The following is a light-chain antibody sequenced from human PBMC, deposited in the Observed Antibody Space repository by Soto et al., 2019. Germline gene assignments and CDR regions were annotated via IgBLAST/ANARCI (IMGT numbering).Light chain of an antibody. Sequence: DIVMTQSPDSLAVSLGERATINCRSSQSVLSSSNNRDYLAWFQQKPGQPPKLLIYWASIRESGVPDRFSGGGSGTDFTLTISGLQAEDVAVYYCQQRYDTPFTFGPGTKVDIK. J-gene: IGKJ3*01. CDR1: QSVLSSSNNRDY. CDR2: WAS. CDR3: QQRYDTPFT. V-gene: IGKV4-1*01.